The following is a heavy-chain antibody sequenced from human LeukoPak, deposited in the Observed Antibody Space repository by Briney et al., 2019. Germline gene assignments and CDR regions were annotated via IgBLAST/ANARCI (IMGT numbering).Heavy chain of an antibody. V-gene: IGHV3-23*01. J-gene: IGHJ4*02. D-gene: IGHD3-22*01. Sequence: QPGGSLRLSCAASGFTFSSYVMSWVRQAPGKGLEWVSAISGSGGSTYYADSVKGRFTISRDNSKNTLYLQMNSLRAEDTAVYYCAKDLAIYDSIYFDYWGQGTLVTVSS. CDR2: ISGSGGST. CDR1: GFTFSSYV. CDR3: AKDLAIYDSIYFDY.